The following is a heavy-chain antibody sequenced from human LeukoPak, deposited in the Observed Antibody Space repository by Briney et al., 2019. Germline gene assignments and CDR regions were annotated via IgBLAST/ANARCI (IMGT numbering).Heavy chain of an antibody. CDR1: GYTFTSYG. CDR2: ISAYNGNT. J-gene: IGHJ5*02. CDR3: ASLGYCSGGSCDWFDP. D-gene: IGHD2-15*01. V-gene: IGHV1-18*01. Sequence: ASVKVSCKASGYTFTSYGISWVRQAPGQGLEWMGWISAYNGNTNYAQKLQGRVTMTTDTSTSTAYMELRSLRSDDTAVYYCASLGYCSGGSCDWFDPWGQGTLVTVSS.